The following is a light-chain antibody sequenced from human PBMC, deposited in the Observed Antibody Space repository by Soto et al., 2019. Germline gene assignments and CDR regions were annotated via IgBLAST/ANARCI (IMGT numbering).Light chain of an antibody. CDR3: QKYNSASRT. Sequence: DIQMTQSPSSRSASVGDRVSITCRASQGISNYLAWYQQKPGKVPKLLIYAASTLQSGVPSRFSGSGSGTDFTLTFSSLQPEDVATYYCQKYNSASRTFGQGTKLEIK. V-gene: IGKV1-27*01. CDR2: AAS. CDR1: QGISNY. J-gene: IGKJ2*01.